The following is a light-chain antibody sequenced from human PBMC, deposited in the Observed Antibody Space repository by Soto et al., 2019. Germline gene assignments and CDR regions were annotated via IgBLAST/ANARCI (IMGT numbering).Light chain of an antibody. CDR3: QQYNTLNT. V-gene: IGKV3-15*01. Sequence: EIAMTQSPATLSVSPGKRATLSCRASQNVNSNLAWYQQKPGHAPSLLMYNVSTRATGFPARFSVSGSGTEFTLTICSLQSEDSAIYYCQQYNTLNTFGQGTKLEIK. J-gene: IGKJ2*01. CDR1: QNVNSN. CDR2: NVS.